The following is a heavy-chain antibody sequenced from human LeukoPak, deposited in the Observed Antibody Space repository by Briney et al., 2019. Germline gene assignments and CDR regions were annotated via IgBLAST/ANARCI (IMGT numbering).Heavy chain of an antibody. D-gene: IGHD5-12*01. CDR2: FDPEDGET. CDR1: GYTLTELS. CDR3: ATYVDMDPFGY. Sequence: ASVKVSCKVSGYTLTELSMHWVRQAPGKGLEWMGGFDPEDGETIYAQKLQGRVTMTTDTSTSTAYVELRSLRSDDTAVYYCATYVDMDPFGYWGQGTLVTVSS. J-gene: IGHJ4*02. V-gene: IGHV1-24*01.